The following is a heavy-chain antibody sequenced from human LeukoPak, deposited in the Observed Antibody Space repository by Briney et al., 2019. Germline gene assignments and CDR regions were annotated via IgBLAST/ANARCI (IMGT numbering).Heavy chain of an antibody. CDR1: GYTLTELS. CDR2: FDPEDGET. Sequence: ASVKVSCKVSGYTLTELSMHWVRQAPGKGLEWTGGFDPEDGETIYAQKFQGRVTMTEDTSTDTAYMELSSLRSEDTAVYYCATLAFSGIAAAGTDFQHWGQGTLVTVSS. J-gene: IGHJ1*01. D-gene: IGHD6-13*01. V-gene: IGHV1-24*01. CDR3: ATLAFSGIAAAGTDFQH.